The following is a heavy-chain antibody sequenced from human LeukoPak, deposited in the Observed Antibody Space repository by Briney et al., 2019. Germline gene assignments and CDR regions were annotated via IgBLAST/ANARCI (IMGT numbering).Heavy chain of an antibody. CDR2: IYYSGST. CDR1: GGSISSYY. CDR3: ARVNYDILTGEDYFDY. D-gene: IGHD3-9*01. Sequence: PSETLSLTCTVSGGSISSYYWSWIRQPPGKGLEWIGCIYYSGSTNYNPSLKSRVTISVDTSKNQFSLKLSSVTAADTAVYYCARVNYDILTGEDYFDYWGQGTLVTVSS. V-gene: IGHV4-59*01. J-gene: IGHJ4*02.